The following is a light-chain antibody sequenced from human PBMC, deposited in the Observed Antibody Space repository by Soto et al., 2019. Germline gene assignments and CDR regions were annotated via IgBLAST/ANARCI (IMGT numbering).Light chain of an antibody. Sequence: EIVMTQSPATLSVSPGERGTLSCRASQSVDHNLAWYQQKPGQPPRLLIYGASTRTTGVPARFSGSGSGTEFTLTISSLQSEDFAVYYCQQYDNWPLTFGPGTKVDIK. CDR2: GAS. V-gene: IGKV3-15*01. J-gene: IGKJ3*01. CDR3: QQYDNWPLT. CDR1: QSVDHN.